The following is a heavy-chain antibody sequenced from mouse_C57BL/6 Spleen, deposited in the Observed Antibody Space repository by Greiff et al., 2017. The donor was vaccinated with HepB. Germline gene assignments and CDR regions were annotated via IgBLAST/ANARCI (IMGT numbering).Heavy chain of an antibody. CDR2: IWGDGST. J-gene: IGHJ3*01. Sequence: QVRLQQSGPGLVAPSQRLSITCTVSGFSFTSYGVSWVRQTPGKGLEWLGVIWGDGSTNYHSALISRLSISKDNSKSQVFLKLNSLQTDDTATYYCAPHKGAWFAYWGQGTLVTVSA. CDR1: GFSFTSYG. V-gene: IGHV2-3*01. CDR3: APHKGAWFAY.